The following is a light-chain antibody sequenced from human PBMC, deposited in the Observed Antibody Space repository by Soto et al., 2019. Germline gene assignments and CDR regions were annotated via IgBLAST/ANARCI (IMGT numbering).Light chain of an antibody. Sequence: IVTTQSPATLSVSPGERATLSCRASQSVSSNLAWYQQKPGQATRLLIYGASTRATGIPARFSGSGSGTEFTLTIRSLQSEDFAVYYCQQYNTWPPYTFGQGTKLEIK. V-gene: IGKV3-15*01. CDR2: GAS. CDR3: QQYNTWPPYT. CDR1: QSVSSN. J-gene: IGKJ2*01.